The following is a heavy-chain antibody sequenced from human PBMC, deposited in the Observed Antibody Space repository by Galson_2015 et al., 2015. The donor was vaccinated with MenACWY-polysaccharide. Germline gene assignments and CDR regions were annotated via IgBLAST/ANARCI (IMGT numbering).Heavy chain of an antibody. CDR1: GFTFSSYA. D-gene: IGHD1-7*01. CDR2: ISGSGGSI. Sequence: SLRLSCAASGFTFSSYAMSWVRQAPGKGLEWVSAISGSGGSIYYADSVKGQFTISRDNSKNTVSLQMNSLRAEDTAVYYCAKGGSKTGATGYFHYWGQGTLVTVSS. CDR3: AKGGSKTGATGYFHY. V-gene: IGHV3-23*01. J-gene: IGHJ4*02.